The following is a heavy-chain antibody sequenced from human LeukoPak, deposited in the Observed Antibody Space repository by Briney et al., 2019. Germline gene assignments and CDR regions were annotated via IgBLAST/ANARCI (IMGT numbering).Heavy chain of an antibody. Sequence: SETLSLTCAVYGGSSSGYYWSWIRQPPGKGLEWIGEINHSGSTNYNPSLKSRVTISVDTSKNQFSLKLSSVTAADTAVYYCARGYGDYPKAFDYWGQGTLVTVSS. J-gene: IGHJ4*02. CDR3: ARGYGDYPKAFDY. CDR2: INHSGST. V-gene: IGHV4-34*01. D-gene: IGHD4-17*01. CDR1: GGSSSGYY.